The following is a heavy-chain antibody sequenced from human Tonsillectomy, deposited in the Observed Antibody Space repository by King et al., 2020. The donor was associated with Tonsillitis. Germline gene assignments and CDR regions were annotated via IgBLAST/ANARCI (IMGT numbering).Heavy chain of an antibody. Sequence: VQLVESGGGLVQPGGSLRLSCAASGFTFSSYAMSWVRQAPGKGREWVSAISVKGGSTYYAASVKGRFTISRDNSNNTLFLQMNSLRAEDTALYYCAKDRGDYVCGTFDYWGQGTLVTVSS. CDR3: AKDRGDYVCGTFDY. V-gene: IGHV3-23*04. CDR2: ISVKGGST. D-gene: IGHD3-16*01. CDR1: GFTFSSYA. J-gene: IGHJ4*02.